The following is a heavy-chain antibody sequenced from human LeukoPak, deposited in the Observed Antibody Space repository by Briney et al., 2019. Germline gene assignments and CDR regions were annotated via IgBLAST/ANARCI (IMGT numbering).Heavy chain of an antibody. J-gene: IGHJ3*02. CDR3: AKGNCSSSSCYLAGAFDI. V-gene: IGHV3-23*01. CDR1: GFTFSTYA. D-gene: IGHD2-2*01. Sequence: PGGSLRLSCAASGFTFSTYAMSWVRQAPGKGLEWVSGIPGSGSSTHADSVKGRFTISRDNSKNMLYLQMNSLRAEDTAVYYCAKGNCSSSSCYLAGAFDIWGQGTMVTVSP. CDR2: IPGSGSST.